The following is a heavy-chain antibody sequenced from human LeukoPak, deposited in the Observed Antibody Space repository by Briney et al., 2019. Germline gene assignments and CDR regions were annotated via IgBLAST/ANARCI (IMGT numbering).Heavy chain of an antibody. V-gene: IGHV3-21*01. CDR3: AKEQKGVFDY. D-gene: IGHD3-16*01. CDR1: GFTFSSYS. CDR2: ISSSSSYI. J-gene: IGHJ4*02. Sequence: GGSLRLSCAASGFTFSSYSMNWVRQAPGKGLEWVSSISSSSSYIYYADSVKGRFTISRDNSKNTLYLQMNSLRAEDTAVYHCAKEQKGVFDYWGQGTLVTVSS.